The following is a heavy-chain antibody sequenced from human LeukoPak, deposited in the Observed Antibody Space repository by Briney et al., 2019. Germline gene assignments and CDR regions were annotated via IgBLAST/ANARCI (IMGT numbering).Heavy chain of an antibody. D-gene: IGHD6-13*01. J-gene: IGHJ4*02. Sequence: SETLSLTCTVSGASISSYYWVWIRQPPGKGLECIEYIYYSGSTNYNPSLKSRVTISIDTSKKQFSLKLSSVTAADTAVYYCATITYRSRSWVLDSWGQGTLVTVSS. CDR1: GASISSYY. CDR2: IYYSGST. V-gene: IGHV4-59*01. CDR3: ATITYRSRSWVLDS.